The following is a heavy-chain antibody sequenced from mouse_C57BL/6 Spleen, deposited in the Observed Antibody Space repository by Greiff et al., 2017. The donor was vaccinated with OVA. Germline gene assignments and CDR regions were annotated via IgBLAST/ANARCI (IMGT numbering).Heavy chain of an antibody. J-gene: IGHJ2*01. CDR3: ATPAYYSNYFDY. Sequence: EVQLQQSGPELVKLGASVKISCKASGYTFTDYYMNWVKQSHGKSLEWIGDINPNNGGTSYNQKFKGKATLTVDKSSSTAYMELRSLTSEDSAVDYFATPAYYSNYFDYWGQGTTLTVSS. CDR1: GYTFTDYY. V-gene: IGHV1-26*01. D-gene: IGHD2-5*01. CDR2: INPNNGGT.